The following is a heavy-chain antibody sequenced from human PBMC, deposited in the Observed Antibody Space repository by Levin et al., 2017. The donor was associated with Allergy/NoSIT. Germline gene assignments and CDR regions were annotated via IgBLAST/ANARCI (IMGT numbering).Heavy chain of an antibody. D-gene: IGHD2-2*01. CDR3: ARGLRRHCTTTSCPTAFDI. V-gene: IGHV4-59*01. J-gene: IGHJ3*02. CDR2: IYYTGST. Sequence: SETLSLTCTVSGGAISTYFWSWIRQPPGKGLEWIGYIYYTGSTTYSPSLKSQVTISLDTSRNQFSLRLDSVTVADTAVYFCARGLRRHCTTTSCPTAFDIWGQGTMVSVSS. CDR1: GGAISTYF.